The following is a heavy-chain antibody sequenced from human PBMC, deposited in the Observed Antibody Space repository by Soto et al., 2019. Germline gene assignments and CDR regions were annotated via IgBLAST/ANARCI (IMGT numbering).Heavy chain of an antibody. CDR1: GFTFSSYG. CDR2: ISYDGSNK. Sequence: VQLVESGGGVVQPGRSLRRSCAASGFTFSSYGMHWVRQAPGKGLVWVAVISYDGSNKYYADSVKGRFTISRDNSKNTLYLQMNSLRAEDTAVYYCAKDQVRSIAAAGTPDYWGQGTLFTVSS. D-gene: IGHD6-13*01. J-gene: IGHJ4*02. V-gene: IGHV3-30*18. CDR3: AKDQVRSIAAAGTPDY.